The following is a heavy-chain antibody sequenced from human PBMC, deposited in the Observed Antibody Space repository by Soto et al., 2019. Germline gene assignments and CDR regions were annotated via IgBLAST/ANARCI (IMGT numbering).Heavy chain of an antibody. Sequence: QVQLQESGPGLVKPSQTLSLTCTVSGGSISSGGYYWSWIRQHPGKGLEWIGYIYYSGSTYYNPSLKSRVTISVDTSKNQLSLELGSVTAADTAVYYCARDRYSGGASGMDYWGQGTLVTVSS. J-gene: IGHJ4*02. D-gene: IGHD1-20*01. CDR2: IYYSGST. V-gene: IGHV4-31*03. CDR3: ARDRYSGGASGMDY. CDR1: GGSISSGGYY.